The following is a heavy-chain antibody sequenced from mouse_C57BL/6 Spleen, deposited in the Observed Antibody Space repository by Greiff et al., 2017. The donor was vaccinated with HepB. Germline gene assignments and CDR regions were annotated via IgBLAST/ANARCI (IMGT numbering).Heavy chain of an antibody. V-gene: IGHV5-16*01. CDR1: GFTFSDYY. D-gene: IGHD2-4*01. J-gene: IGHJ3*01. CDR3: ARGDDDDGGTWFAD. Sequence: DVKLVESEGGLVQPGSSMKLSCTASGFTFSDYYMAWVRQVPEKGLEWVANINYDDSSTYYLDSLKSRFIISRDNAKNILYLQMSSLKSEDTATYYCARGDDDDGGTWFADWGQGTLVTVSA. CDR2: INYDDSST.